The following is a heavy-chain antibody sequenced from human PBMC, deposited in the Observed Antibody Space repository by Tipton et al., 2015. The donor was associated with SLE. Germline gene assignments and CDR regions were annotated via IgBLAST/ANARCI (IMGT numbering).Heavy chain of an antibody. Sequence: LSLTCAVYGGSFSDYYWSWIRQPPGKGLEWIGEINHSGSTTYNPSLKSRVTISVDTSKNQFSLKLSSVTAADTAVYYCAREERIAAAGRLYYYYAMDVWGQGTTVTVSS. CDR3: AREERIAAAGRLYYYYAMDV. J-gene: IGHJ6*02. CDR1: GGSFSDYY. V-gene: IGHV4-34*01. D-gene: IGHD6-13*01. CDR2: INHSGST.